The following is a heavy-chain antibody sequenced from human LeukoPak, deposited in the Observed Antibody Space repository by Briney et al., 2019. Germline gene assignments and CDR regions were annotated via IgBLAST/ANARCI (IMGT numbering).Heavy chain of an antibody. Sequence: SETLSLTCTVSGYSINSGYYWGWIRQPPGKGLEWIGSIYHSGSTYYNPSLKSRVTMSVDKSKNQISLNLASLTAADAALYYCAGRGSSSGTFDVWGPGTFVTVSS. J-gene: IGHJ3*01. CDR1: GYSINSGYY. V-gene: IGHV4-38-2*02. CDR2: IYHSGST. CDR3: AGRGSSSGTFDV. D-gene: IGHD2-2*01.